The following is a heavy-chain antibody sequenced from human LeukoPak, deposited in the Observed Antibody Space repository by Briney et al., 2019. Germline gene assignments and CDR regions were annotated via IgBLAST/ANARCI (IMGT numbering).Heavy chain of an antibody. D-gene: IGHD3-9*01. J-gene: IGHJ6*02. CDR1: GFTLSTYS. V-gene: IGHV3-21*01. CDR2: ISSKSNYI. CDR3: ARDIFILTGYYQAPDRLYHYFGMDV. Sequence: GGSLRLSCAASGFTLSTYSMNWVRQAPGKGLEWVSSISSKSNYIYYADSVKGRFTISRDNAKNSLYLQMNSLRAEDTAVYYCARDIFILTGYYQAPDRLYHYFGMDVWGQGTTVTVSS.